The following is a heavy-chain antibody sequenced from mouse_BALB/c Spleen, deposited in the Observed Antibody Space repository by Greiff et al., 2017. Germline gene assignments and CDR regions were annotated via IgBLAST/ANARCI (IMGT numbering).Heavy chain of an antibody. D-gene: IGHD1-1*01. J-gene: IGHJ4*01. Sequence: EVKLVESGGGLVQPGGSLRLSCATSGFTFTDYYMSWVRQPPGKALEWLGFIRNKANGYTTEYSASVKGRFTISRDNSQSILYLQMNTLRAEDSATYYCARVLTYYGSSLHYAMDYWGQGTSVTVSS. CDR2: IRNKANGYTT. CDR3: ARVLTYYGSSLHYAMDY. V-gene: IGHV7-3*02. CDR1: GFTFTDYY.